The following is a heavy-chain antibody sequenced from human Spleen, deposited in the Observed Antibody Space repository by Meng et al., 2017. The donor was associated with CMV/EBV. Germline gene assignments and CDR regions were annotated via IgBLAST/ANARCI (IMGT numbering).Heavy chain of an antibody. D-gene: IGHD6-19*01. CDR2: INTNSGGT. J-gene: IGHJ4*02. Sequence: ASVKVSCKASGYTFTGYYMHWVRQAPGQGLEWMGWINTNSGGTNYAQRFQGRVTMTRDTSISTAYMELTGLTSDETAVYYCAKRGLGGAVAGMGIDYWGRGTLVTVSS. CDR3: AKRGLGGAVAGMGIDY. CDR1: GYTFTGYY. V-gene: IGHV1-2*02.